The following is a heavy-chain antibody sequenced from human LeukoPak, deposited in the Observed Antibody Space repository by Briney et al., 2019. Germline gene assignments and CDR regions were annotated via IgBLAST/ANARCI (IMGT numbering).Heavy chain of an antibody. J-gene: IGHJ4*02. V-gene: IGHV4-59*01. Sequence: SETLSLTCTVSDGSISSYYWSWIRQPPGRGLEWIGYIQYSGSTNYNPSLKSRVTISVDTSKNQFSLKLTSVTAADTAVYYCARSIYTTSSHPYFFDYWGQGTLVTVSS. CDR1: DGSISSYY. CDR2: IQYSGST. D-gene: IGHD6-6*01. CDR3: ARSIYTTSSHPYFFDY.